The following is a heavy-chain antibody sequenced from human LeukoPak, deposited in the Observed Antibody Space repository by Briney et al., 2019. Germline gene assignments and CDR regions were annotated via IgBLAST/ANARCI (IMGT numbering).Heavy chain of an antibody. CDR3: ARGDYDFWSGYPYYFDY. Sequence: SVKVSCKASGGTFSSYAISWVRQAPGQGLEWMGRIIPICGTANYAQKFQGRVTITTDESTSTDYMELSSLRSEDTAVYYCARGDYDFWSGYPYYFDYWGQGTLVTVSS. CDR1: GGTFSSYA. V-gene: IGHV1-69*05. CDR2: IIPICGTA. J-gene: IGHJ4*02. D-gene: IGHD3-3*01.